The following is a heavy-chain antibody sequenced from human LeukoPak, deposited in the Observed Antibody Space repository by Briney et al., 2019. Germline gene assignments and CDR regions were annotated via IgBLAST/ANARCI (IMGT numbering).Heavy chain of an antibody. CDR1: GGSISSYY. V-gene: IGHV4-59*08. D-gene: IGHD6-13*01. CDR2: IYYSGST. Sequence: SETLFLTCTVSGGSISSYYWSWIRQPPGKGLEWIGYIYYSGSTNYNPSLKSRVTISVDTSKNQFSLKLSSVTAADTAVYYCARRRRYSSSWSASDYWGQGTLVTVSS. CDR3: ARRRRYSSSWSASDY. J-gene: IGHJ4*02.